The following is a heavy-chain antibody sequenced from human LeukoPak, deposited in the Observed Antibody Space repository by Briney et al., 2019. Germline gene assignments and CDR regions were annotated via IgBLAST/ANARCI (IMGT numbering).Heavy chain of an antibody. CDR1: GGSISSGSYY. D-gene: IGHD6-19*01. CDR3: ARQTGYSSGWYWLDY. CDR2: IYTSGST. J-gene: IGHJ4*02. Sequence: SQTLSLTCTVSGGSISSGSYYWSWIRQPAGKGLEWIGRIYTSGSTNYNPSLKSRVTISVDTSKNQFSLKLSSVTAADTAVYYCARQTGYSSGWYWLDYWGQGTLVTVSS. V-gene: IGHV4-61*02.